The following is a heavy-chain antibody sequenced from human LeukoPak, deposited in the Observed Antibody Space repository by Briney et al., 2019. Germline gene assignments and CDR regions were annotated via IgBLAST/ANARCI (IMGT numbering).Heavy chain of an antibody. CDR3: ARVLGIAVAGTFDY. Sequence: GRSLRLSCAASGFTFSSYAMHWVRQAPGKGLEGGAVISYDGSNKYYADSVKGRFTISRDNSKSTLYLQMNSLRAEDTAVYYCARVLGIAVAGTFDYWGQGTLVTVSS. CDR2: ISYDGSNK. V-gene: IGHV3-30*04. CDR1: GFTFSSYA. J-gene: IGHJ4*02. D-gene: IGHD6-19*01.